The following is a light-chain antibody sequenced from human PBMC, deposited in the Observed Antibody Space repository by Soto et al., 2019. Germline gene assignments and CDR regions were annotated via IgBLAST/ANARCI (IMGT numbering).Light chain of an antibody. Sequence: SYELTQPPSVSVAPGQTARITCGGNNIGSKSVHWYQQKPGQAPVLVVYDDSDRPSGIPARFSGSNSGNTATLTISRVEAGDEADYYCPVWDSSSDHLVVFGGGTKLTVL. J-gene: IGLJ2*01. CDR3: PVWDSSSDHLVV. CDR2: DDS. V-gene: IGLV3-21*02. CDR1: NIGSKS.